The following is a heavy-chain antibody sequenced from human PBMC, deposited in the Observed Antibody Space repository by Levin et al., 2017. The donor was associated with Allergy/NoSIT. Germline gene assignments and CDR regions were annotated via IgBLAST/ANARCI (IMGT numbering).Heavy chain of an antibody. CDR2: INPNSGGT. V-gene: IGHV1-2*06. D-gene: IGHD5-12*01. Sequence: ASVKVSCKASGYTFTGYYMHWVRQAPGQGLEWMGRINPNSGGTNYAQKFQGRVTMTRDTSISTAYMELSRLRSDDTAVYYCARDLEYSGYDFDYWGQGTLVTVSS. CDR3: ARDLEYSGYDFDY. CDR1: GYTFTGYY. J-gene: IGHJ4*02.